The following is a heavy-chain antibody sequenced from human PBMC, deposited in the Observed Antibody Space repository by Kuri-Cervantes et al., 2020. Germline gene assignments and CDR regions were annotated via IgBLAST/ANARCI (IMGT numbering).Heavy chain of an antibody. CDR1: GFTFSSYA. D-gene: IGHD1-26*01. Sequence: GESLKISCAASGFTFSSYAMSWVRQAPGKGLEWVSAISGSGGSTSYAQKFQGRVTMTRDTSTSTVYMELSNLRSEDTAVYYCARRGSYSCFDYWGQGTLVTVSS. J-gene: IGHJ4*02. V-gene: IGHV3-23*01. CDR3: ARRGSYSCFDY. CDR2: ISGSGGST.